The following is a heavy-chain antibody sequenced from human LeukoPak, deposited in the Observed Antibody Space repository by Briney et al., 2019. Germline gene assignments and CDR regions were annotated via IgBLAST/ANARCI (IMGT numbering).Heavy chain of an antibody. V-gene: IGHV3-23*01. Sequence: QTGGSLRLSCAASGFTFSSYAMSWVRQAPGKGLEWVSAISGSGGSTYYADSVKGRFTISRDNSKNTLYLQMNSLRAEDTAVYYCAKTTGIAVAGLDYWGQGTLVTVSS. CDR3: AKTTGIAVAGLDY. D-gene: IGHD6-19*01. CDR1: GFTFSSYA. J-gene: IGHJ4*02. CDR2: ISGSGGST.